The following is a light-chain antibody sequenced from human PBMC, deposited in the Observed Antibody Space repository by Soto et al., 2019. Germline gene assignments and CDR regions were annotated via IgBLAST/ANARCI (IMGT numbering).Light chain of an antibody. Sequence: EIVMTQSPATLSVSPGERATLSCRASQSVKSNLAWYRQKPGQAPRLLISDASTRATGVPARFSGSGSGTEFTLTIRSLQFEDSGIYYCQQYNFWPPLTFGGGTKVEIK. J-gene: IGKJ4*01. CDR2: DAS. V-gene: IGKV3-15*01. CDR1: QSVKSN. CDR3: QQYNFWPPLT.